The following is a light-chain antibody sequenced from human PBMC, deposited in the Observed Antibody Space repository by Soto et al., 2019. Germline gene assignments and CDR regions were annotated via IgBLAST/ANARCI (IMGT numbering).Light chain of an antibody. CDR3: QQSHSTPLT. CDR2: AAS. J-gene: IGKJ4*01. V-gene: IGKV1-39*01. CDR1: QSISSY. Sequence: DIQMTQSPSSLSASVGDRVTITCRASQSISSYLNWYQHKPGKAPKLLIYAASSLQSGVPSRFSGSGSGTDFTLNISSLQPEDFATYYCQQSHSTPLTFGGGTKVEI.